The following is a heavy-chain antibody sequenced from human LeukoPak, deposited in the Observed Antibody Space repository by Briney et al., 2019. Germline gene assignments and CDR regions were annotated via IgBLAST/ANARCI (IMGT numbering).Heavy chain of an antibody. Sequence: ASVKVSCKASGYTFTGYYMHWVRQAPGQGLEWMGWINPNSGGTNYAQKFQGRVTMTRDTSISTAYMELSRLRSDDTAVYYCARGEKRGVGATRWAAGKSFDYWGQGTLVTVSS. D-gene: IGHD1-26*01. CDR3: ARGEKRGVGATRWAAGKSFDY. CDR1: GYTFTGYY. CDR2: INPNSGGT. V-gene: IGHV1-2*02. J-gene: IGHJ4*02.